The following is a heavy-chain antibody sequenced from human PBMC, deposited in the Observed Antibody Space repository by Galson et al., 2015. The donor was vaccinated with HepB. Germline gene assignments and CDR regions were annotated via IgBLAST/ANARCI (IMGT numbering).Heavy chain of an antibody. D-gene: IGHD2-21*02. CDR2: IGAGGGGT. CDR1: GFSFNSYA. V-gene: IGHV3-23*01. CDR3: ARLRRRGEYSYDYGMDV. J-gene: IGHJ6*02. Sequence: SLRLSCAASGFSFNSYAMSWVRQAPGKGLEWVSEIGAGGGGTFYADSVKARFIVFRDILKNTLYLQMNRVKAADTAVYYCARLRRRGEYSYDYGMDVWGQGTTVTVSS.